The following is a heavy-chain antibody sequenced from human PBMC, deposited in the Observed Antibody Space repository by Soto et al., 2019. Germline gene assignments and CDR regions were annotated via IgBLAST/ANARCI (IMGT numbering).Heavy chain of an antibody. J-gene: IGHJ5*02. Sequence: SQTLSLTYAISGDSVSSNSAAWNWIRQSPSRGLEWLGRTYYRSKWYNDYAVSVKSRITINPDTSKNQFFLQLNSVTPEDTAVYYCARGPRQQLVPNWFDPWGQGTLVTVSS. CDR1: GDSVSSNSAA. CDR2: TYYRSKWYN. CDR3: ARGPRQQLVPNWFDP. D-gene: IGHD6-13*01. V-gene: IGHV6-1*01.